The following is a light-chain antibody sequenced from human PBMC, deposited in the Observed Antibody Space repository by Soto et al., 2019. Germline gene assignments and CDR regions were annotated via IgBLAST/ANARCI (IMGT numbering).Light chain of an antibody. CDR3: QQYHHWPVT. V-gene: IGKV3-15*01. Sequence: TQSPATLSLSPGERATLSCRASQSIHTSLAWYQQKPGQPPRLLISAASSGATGLPSRFSGSGSGTDFTLTISSLQSEDAAVYYCQQYHHWPVTFGGGTKVDIK. J-gene: IGKJ4*01. CDR2: AAS. CDR1: QSIHTS.